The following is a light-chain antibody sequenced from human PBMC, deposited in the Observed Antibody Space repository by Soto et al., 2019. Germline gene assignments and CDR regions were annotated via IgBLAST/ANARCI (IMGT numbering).Light chain of an antibody. CDR1: SSDVGGYNY. CDR2: EVT. CDR3: SSYTTNNTPYV. J-gene: IGLJ1*01. V-gene: IGLV2-14*01. Sequence: QSALTQPASVSGSPGQSITIPCTGTSSDVGGYNYVSWYQQHPGKAPKLLIYEVTNRPSGVSNRFSGSKSGNMASLTISGLQAEDEADYYCSSYTTNNTPYVFGTGTKVTVL.